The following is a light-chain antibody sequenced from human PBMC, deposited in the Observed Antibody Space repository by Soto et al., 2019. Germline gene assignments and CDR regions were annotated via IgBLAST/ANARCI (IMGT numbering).Light chain of an antibody. J-gene: IGKJ4*01. CDR2: GAS. V-gene: IGKV1-39*01. Sequence: DIELTQSPSSLSASVEDRVTITCRASQSISTFLNWYQHKRGKAPKLLIHGASSLQSGVPFRFTGSGSGTDFSLTISGLQPEDSATYYCQQSYSTLLSFGGGTKVEI. CDR1: QSISTF. CDR3: QQSYSTLLS.